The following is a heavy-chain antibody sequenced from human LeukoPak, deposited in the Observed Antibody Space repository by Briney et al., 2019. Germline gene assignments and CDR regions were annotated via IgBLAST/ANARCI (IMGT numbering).Heavy chain of an antibody. CDR1: GGSISSSSYY. V-gene: IGHV4-39*07. CDR3: ARDGPSAADNWFDP. D-gene: IGHD6-13*01. CDR2: IYYSGST. J-gene: IGHJ5*02. Sequence: SETLSLTCTVSGGSISSSSYYWGWIRQPPGKGLEWIGSIYYSGSTYYNPSLKSRVTISVDTSKNQFSLKLSSVTAADTAVYYCARDGPSAADNWFDPWGQGTLVTVSS.